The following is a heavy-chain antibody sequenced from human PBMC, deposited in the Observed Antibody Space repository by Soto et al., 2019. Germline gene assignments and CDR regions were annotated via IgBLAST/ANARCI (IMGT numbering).Heavy chain of an antibody. CDR2: ISSSSSTI. D-gene: IGHD6-13*01. CDR1: GFTFSTYS. J-gene: IGHJ4*02. V-gene: IGHV3-48*01. Sequence: GGSLRLSCAASGFTFSTYSMNWVRQAPGKGLEWVSYISSSSSTIFYTDSVKGRFAVSRDNAKNSLYLQMNSLRAEDTAVYYFAKASVWYPNFYSCGQGTLVPVSS. CDR3: AKASVWYPNFYS.